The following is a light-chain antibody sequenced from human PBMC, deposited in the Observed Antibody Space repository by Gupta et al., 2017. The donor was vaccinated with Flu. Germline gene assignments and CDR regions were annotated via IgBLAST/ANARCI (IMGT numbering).Light chain of an antibody. CDR2: KAS. V-gene: IGKV1-5*03. CDR1: QRISNR. Sequence: VGDRVTITCRASQRISNRLAWYQQKAGKPPKILIYKASTLEGGVPSRFSGSGSGTQFTLTISSLQPDDFATYYCQQYDYYWTFGQGTKVEI. CDR3: QQYDYYWT. J-gene: IGKJ1*01.